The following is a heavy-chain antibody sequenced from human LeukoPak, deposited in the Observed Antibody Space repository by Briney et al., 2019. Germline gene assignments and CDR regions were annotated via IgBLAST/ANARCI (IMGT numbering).Heavy chain of an antibody. J-gene: IGHJ6*02. CDR2: INHSGST. D-gene: IGHD1-26*01. CDR3: AVGATTLYYGMDV. Sequence: SETLSLTCAVYGGSFSGYYWSWIRQPPGKGLEWIGEINHSGSTNYNPSLKSRVTISVDTSKNQFSLKLSSVTAADTAVYYCAVGATTLYYGMDVWGQGTMVTVSS. CDR1: GGSFSGYY. V-gene: IGHV4-34*01.